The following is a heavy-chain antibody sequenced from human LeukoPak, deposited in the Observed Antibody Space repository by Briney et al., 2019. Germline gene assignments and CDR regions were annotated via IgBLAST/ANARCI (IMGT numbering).Heavy chain of an antibody. Sequence: PSETLSLTCTVSGGSITGYYWGWIRQSPGKGLECIAYVFSTGNTNYNPSLYSRLTISVDTSKNQFSLNLSSVTAADTAVYFCARAGTRAGGAFDIWGQGTMVTVSS. D-gene: IGHD4-23*01. J-gene: IGHJ3*02. CDR2: VFSTGNT. CDR3: ARAGTRAGGAFDI. CDR1: GGSITGYY. V-gene: IGHV4-59*08.